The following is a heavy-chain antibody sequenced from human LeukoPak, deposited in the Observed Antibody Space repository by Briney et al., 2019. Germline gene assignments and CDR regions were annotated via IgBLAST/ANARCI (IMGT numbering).Heavy chain of an antibody. D-gene: IGHD3-3*02. J-gene: IGHJ3*02. CDR1: GFTFSSYW. CDR3: ARIRAANAFAI. V-gene: IGHV3-7*01. Sequence: GGSLRLSCAASGFTFSSYWMSWVRQAPGKGLEGVANIKQDGSERYYVDSVKGRFTISRANDKNSLYLQMNSLRAEDTAVFYCARIRAANAFAIWGQGTMVTVSS. CDR2: IKQDGSER.